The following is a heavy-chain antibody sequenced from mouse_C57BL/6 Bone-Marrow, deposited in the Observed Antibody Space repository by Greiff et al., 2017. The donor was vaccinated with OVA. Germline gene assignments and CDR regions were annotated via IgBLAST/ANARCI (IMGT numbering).Heavy chain of an antibody. J-gene: IGHJ3*01. CDR3: ARKGRLGTLFAY. CDR1: GYTFTDYN. V-gene: IGHV1-18*01. D-gene: IGHD4-1*01. CDR2: INPNNGGT. Sequence: VQLKESGPELVKPGASVKIPCKASGYTFTDYNMDWVKQSHGKSLEWIGDINPNNGGTIYNQKFKGKATLTVDKSSSTAYMELRSLTSEDTAVYYCARKGRLGTLFAYWGQGTLVTVSA.